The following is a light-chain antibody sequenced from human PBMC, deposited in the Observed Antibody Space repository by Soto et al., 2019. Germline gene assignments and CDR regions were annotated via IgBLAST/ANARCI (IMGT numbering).Light chain of an antibody. CDR2: GAS. CDR1: QSISSSY. V-gene: IGKV3-20*01. Sequence: EIVLTQSPGTLSLSPGERATLSCRASQSISSSYLAWYQQKPGQAPRLLVYGASSRATGIPDRFSGSGSGTDFTLTISRLEPEDFAVYHCQQYEERPPYTFGQGTKLEIK. J-gene: IGKJ2*01. CDR3: QQYEERPPYT.